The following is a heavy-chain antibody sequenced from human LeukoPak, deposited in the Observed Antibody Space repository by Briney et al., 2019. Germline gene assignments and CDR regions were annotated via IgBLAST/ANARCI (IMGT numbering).Heavy chain of an antibody. CDR3: ARQRRWLRDNWFDP. J-gene: IGHJ5*02. Sequence: NPSETLSLTCTVSGGSISSSSYYWGWIRQPPGKGLEWIGSIYYSGSTYYNPSLKSRVTISVDTSKNQFSLKLSSVTAADTAVYYCARQRRWLRDNWFDPWGQGTLVTVSS. V-gene: IGHV4-39*01. CDR2: IYYSGST. D-gene: IGHD5-24*01. CDR1: GGSISSSSYY.